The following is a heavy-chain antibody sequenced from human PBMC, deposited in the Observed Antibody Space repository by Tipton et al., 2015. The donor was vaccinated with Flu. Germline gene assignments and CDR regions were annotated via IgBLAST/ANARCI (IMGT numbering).Heavy chain of an antibody. D-gene: IGHD6-6*01. CDR3: ARDKGAARPVYYYGMDV. J-gene: IGHJ6*02. V-gene: IGHV4-59*01. CDR1: GGSISSYY. Sequence: TLSLTCTVSGGSISSYYWSWIRQPPGKGLEWIGYIYYSGSTNYNPSLKSRVTISVDTSKNQFSLKLSSVTAADTAVYYCARDKGAARPVYYYGMDVWGQGTTVTVSS. CDR2: IYYSGST.